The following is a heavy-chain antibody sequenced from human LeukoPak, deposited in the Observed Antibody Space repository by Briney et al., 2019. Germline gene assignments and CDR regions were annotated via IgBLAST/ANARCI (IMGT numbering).Heavy chain of an antibody. CDR2: INHSGST. CDR3: ARVGQRRYSSSWVKNWFVP. V-gene: IGHV4-34*01. Sequence: SETLSLTCAVYGGSFSGYYWSWIRQPPGKGLEWIGEINHSGSTNYNPSLKSRVTISVDTSKNQFSLKLSSVTAADTAVYYCARVGQRRYSSSWVKNWFVPWGQGTLVTVSS. CDR1: GGSFSGYY. D-gene: IGHD6-13*01. J-gene: IGHJ5*02.